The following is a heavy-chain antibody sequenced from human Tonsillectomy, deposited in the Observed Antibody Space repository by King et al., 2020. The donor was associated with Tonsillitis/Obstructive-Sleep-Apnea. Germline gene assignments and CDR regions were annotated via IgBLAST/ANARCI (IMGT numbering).Heavy chain of an antibody. CDR3: PADTYRGSAQACDY. J-gene: IGHJ4*02. CDR2: VKSKPDGETT. V-gene: IGHV3-15*01. CDR1: GFSFSITW. D-gene: IGHD2-15*01. Sequence: VQLVESGGGLVKPGGSLRLSCAASGFSFSITWMNWVRQAPGKGLEWVGRVKSKPDGETTDYAAPVKGRFTISRDDSENTLYLQMNSLKTEDTAVYYCPADTYRGSAQACDYWGQGTLGTGSA.